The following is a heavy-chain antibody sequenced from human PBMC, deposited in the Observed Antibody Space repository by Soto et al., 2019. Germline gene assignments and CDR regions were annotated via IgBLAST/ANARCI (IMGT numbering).Heavy chain of an antibody. D-gene: IGHD3-9*01. J-gene: IGHJ6*02. V-gene: IGHV3-23*01. CDR2: ISDSADT. Sequence: GGSLRLSCAASGFTFSNYAMSWVRQAPGKGLEWVSGISDSADTYYADSVKGRFTISRDNSRYTVYLHMNRLRVEDTAVYYCAKGTGPYYDTLTGYYSLPYGMDVWGQGTTVTVSS. CDR3: AKGTGPYYDTLTGYYSLPYGMDV. CDR1: GFTFSNYA.